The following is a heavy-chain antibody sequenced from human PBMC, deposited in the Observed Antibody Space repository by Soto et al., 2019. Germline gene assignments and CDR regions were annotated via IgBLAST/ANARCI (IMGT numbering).Heavy chain of an antibody. CDR2: ISSNGGST. CDR1: GFTFSSYA. V-gene: IGHV3-64*01. D-gene: IGHD4-17*01. J-gene: IGHJ3*02. Sequence: GGSLRLSCAASGFTFSSYAMHWVRQAPGKGLEYVSAISSNGGSTYYAKSVKGRFTISRDNSKNTLYLQMGSLRAEDMAVYYCARWDYGVDAFDIWGQGTMVTVSS. CDR3: ARWDYGVDAFDI.